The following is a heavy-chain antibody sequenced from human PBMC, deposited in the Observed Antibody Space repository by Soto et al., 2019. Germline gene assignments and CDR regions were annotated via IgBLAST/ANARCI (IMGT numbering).Heavy chain of an antibody. CDR2: INPNSGGT. J-gene: IGHJ6*02. Sequence: QVQLVQSGTEVKKPGASVKVSCKASEYTFTAYQIHWVRQAPGQGLEWMGWINPNSGGTNYLQKFQGRVTMTRDTSISTAYMELSGLRSDDTAVYYCARVGTSGWPYYDYGMDVWVQGTTVTVSS. CDR3: ARVGTSGWPYYDYGMDV. V-gene: IGHV1-2*02. CDR1: EYTFTAYQ. D-gene: IGHD6-19*01.